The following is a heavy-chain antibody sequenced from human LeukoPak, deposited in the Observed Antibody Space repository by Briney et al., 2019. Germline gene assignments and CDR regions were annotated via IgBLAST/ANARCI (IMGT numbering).Heavy chain of an antibody. J-gene: IGHJ6*03. CDR3: VVGGDYYYYMDV. CDR2: IYSDGTT. Sequence: GGSLRLSCAVAGVKVSSKYFSWVRQAPGMGLQWVSVIYSDGTTNYAGSVQGRFTISRDSSKNHLYLQMNRLTVEDTAVYYCVVGGDYYYYMDVWGKGTTVSVSS. V-gene: IGHV3-53*01. CDR1: GVKVSSKY. D-gene: IGHD3-16*01.